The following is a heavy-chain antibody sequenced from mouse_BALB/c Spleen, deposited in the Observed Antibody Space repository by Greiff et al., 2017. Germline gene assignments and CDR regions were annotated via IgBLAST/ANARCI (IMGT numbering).Heavy chain of an antibody. Sequence: EVKLQESGPGLVKPSQSLSLTCTVTGYSITSDYAWNWIRQFPGNKLEWMGYISYSGSTSYNPSLKSRISITRDTSKNQFFLQLNSVTTEDTATYYCARRGLRRPPYYAMDYWGQGTSVTVSS. J-gene: IGHJ4*01. CDR1: GYSITSDYA. CDR3: ARRGLRRPPYYAMDY. D-gene: IGHD2-2*01. CDR2: ISYSGST. V-gene: IGHV3-2*02.